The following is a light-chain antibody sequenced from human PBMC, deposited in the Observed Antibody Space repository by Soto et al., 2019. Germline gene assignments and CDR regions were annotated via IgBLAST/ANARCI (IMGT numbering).Light chain of an antibody. CDR2: ANI. V-gene: IGLV1-40*01. CDR1: SSNIGAGYD. Sequence: QSVLTQPPSVSGAPGQRVTISCTGSSSNIGAGYDVHWYQQRPGVAPKLLISANINRPSGVPDRFSGSKSGTSASLAITGLQADDEGDYYCHSYDSTLSARYVFGTGTKVTVL. CDR3: HSYDSTLSARYV. J-gene: IGLJ1*01.